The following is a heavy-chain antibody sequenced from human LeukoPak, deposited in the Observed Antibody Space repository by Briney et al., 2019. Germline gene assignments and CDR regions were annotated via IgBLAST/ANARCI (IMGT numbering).Heavy chain of an antibody. CDR1: GYTLTELS. V-gene: IGHV1-24*01. Sequence: ASVKVSCKVSGYTLTELSMHWVRQAPGKGLEWMGGFDPEDGETIYAQKFQGRVTMTEDTSTDTAYTELSSLRSEDTAVYYCATFPHLYYYYYGMDVWGQGTTVTVSS. CDR2: FDPEDGET. CDR3: ATFPHLYYYYYGMDV. J-gene: IGHJ6*02.